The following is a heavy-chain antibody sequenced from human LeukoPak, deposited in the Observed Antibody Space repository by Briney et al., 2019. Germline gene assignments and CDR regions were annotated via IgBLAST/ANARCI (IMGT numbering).Heavy chain of an antibody. D-gene: IGHD2-15*01. J-gene: IGHJ6*04. CDR1: GFTFSDYY. Sequence: GGSLRLSCAASGFTFSDYYMSWIRQAPGKGLEWVSHISISSSYTNYADSVKGRFTISRDNAKNSLYLQMNSLRAGDTAVYYCARGSDCSGGSCYSYYYGMDVWGKGTTVTVSS. V-gene: IGHV3-11*06. CDR3: ARGSDCSGGSCYSYYYGMDV. CDR2: ISISSSYT.